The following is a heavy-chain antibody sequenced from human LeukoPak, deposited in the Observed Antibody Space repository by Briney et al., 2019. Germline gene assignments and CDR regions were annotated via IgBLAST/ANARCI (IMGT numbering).Heavy chain of an antibody. CDR3: AKDIRRGDNYGYDQFAF. V-gene: IGHV3-30*18. CDR2: ISYDGSNK. D-gene: IGHD5-18*01. Sequence: GGSLRLSCAASGFTFSSYGMHWVRQAPGKGLEWVAVISYDGSNKYYADPVKGRFTISRDNSKNTLYLQMNSLRAEDTALYYCAKDIRRGDNYGYDQFAFWGQGTLVTVSS. CDR1: GFTFSSYG. J-gene: IGHJ4*02.